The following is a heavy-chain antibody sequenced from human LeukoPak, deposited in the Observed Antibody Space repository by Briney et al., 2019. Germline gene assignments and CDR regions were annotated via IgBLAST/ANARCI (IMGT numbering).Heavy chain of an antibody. CDR3: ANNYYDSKGSFDY. J-gene: IGHJ4*02. D-gene: IGHD3-22*01. Sequence: GGSLGLSCAASGFTFSTYGMHWVRQAPGKGLEWVAFIRYDGSNKYYADSAKGRFTISRDNSKNTLYLQMNSLRAEDTAVYYCANNYYDSKGSFDYWGQGTLVTVSS. CDR2: IRYDGSNK. CDR1: GFTFSTYG. V-gene: IGHV3-30*02.